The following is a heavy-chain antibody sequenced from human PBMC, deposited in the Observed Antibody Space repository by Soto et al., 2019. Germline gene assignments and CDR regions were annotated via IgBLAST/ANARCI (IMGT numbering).Heavy chain of an antibody. CDR3: ARGKSSGPLYYFDN. D-gene: IGHD6-19*01. CDR1: NGSFSDYF. V-gene: IGHV4-34*01. J-gene: IGHJ4*02. Sequence: PXETLSLTCCVYNGSFSDYFWNWIRQPPGKGLEWIGEIKESGFATYNPSLKRRVTMSVDTANNQFSLKVTSVTAADTAVYYCARGKSSGPLYYFDNWGQGTLVTVSS. CDR2: IKESGFA.